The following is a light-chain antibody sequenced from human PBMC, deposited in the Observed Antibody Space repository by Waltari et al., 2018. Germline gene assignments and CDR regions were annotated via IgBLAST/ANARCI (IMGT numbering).Light chain of an antibody. J-gene: IGLJ3*02. CDR1: GSKIGAGFD. CDR2: GST. V-gene: IGLV1-40*01. Sequence: QSVLTQAPSLSGAPGQRVTISCTVSGSKIGAGFDVHWYQQLPRAAPKLLIYGSTSRPLGVPDRFFGSTSGTSASLVIIGLQPEDEAVYYCQSCDTSLSVVFGGGTKLTVL. CDR3: QSCDTSLSVV.